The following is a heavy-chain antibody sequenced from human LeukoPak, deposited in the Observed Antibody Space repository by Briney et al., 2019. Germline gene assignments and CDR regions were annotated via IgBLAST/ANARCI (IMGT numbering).Heavy chain of an antibody. J-gene: IGHJ4*02. D-gene: IGHD2-15*01. CDR3: ARLGYCSGGSCHYYFDY. CDR2: FDPEDGET. CDR1: GYTLTELS. V-gene: IGHV1-24*01. Sequence: GASVKVSCKVSGYTLTELSMHWVRQAPGKGLEWMGGFDPEDGETIYAQKFQGRVTMTEDTSTDTAYMELSSLRSEDTAVYYCARLGYCSGGSCHYYFDYWGQGTLVTVSS.